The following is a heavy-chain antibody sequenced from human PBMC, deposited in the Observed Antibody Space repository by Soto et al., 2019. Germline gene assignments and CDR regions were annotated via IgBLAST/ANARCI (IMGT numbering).Heavy chain of an antibody. CDR3: ARVRGDIVVVPAATPYYYYGMDV. CDR2: ISAYNGNT. J-gene: IGHJ6*02. V-gene: IGHV1-18*01. CDR1: GYTFTSYG. D-gene: IGHD2-2*01. Sequence: QVQRVQSGAEVKKPGASVKVSCKASGYTFTSYGISWVRQAPGQGLEWMGWISAYNGNTNYAQKLQGRVTMTTDKSTSTAYMELRSLRSDDTAVYYCARVRGDIVVVPAATPYYYYGMDVWGQGTTVTVSS.